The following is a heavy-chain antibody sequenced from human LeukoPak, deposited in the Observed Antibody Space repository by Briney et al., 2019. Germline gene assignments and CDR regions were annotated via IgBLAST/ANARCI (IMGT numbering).Heavy chain of an antibody. CDR1: GFTFSSYA. CDR2: ISGSGGST. V-gene: IGHV3-23*01. J-gene: IGHJ4*02. CDR3: AKAVNFDWLPNDY. D-gene: IGHD3-9*01. Sequence: GGSLRLSCAASGFTFSSYAMSLVRQAPGKGLEWVSGISGSGGSTYYTDSVKGRFTISRDNFKNTLYLQMNSLRAEDTAVYYCAKAVNFDWLPNDYWGQGTLVTVSS.